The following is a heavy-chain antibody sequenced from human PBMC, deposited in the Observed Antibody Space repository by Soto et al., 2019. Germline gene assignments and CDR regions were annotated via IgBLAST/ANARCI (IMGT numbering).Heavy chain of an antibody. CDR3: AKMNGPPH. J-gene: IGHJ4*02. Sequence: EVQLLESGGGLVQPGGSLRLSCAASGFTFSSYAMSWVRQAPGKGPEWVSAISGSGDRTYYADSVKGRFTISRDNSRNTLYMQMNSLRGEDTAVYFCAKMNGPPHWGQGTLVTVSS. D-gene: IGHD2-8*01. CDR2: ISGSGDRT. V-gene: IGHV3-23*01. CDR1: GFTFSSYA.